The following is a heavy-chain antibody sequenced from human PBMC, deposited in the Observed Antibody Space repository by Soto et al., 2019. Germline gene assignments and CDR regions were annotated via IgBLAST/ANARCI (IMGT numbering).Heavy chain of an antibody. D-gene: IGHD3-3*01. Sequence: GGSLRLSCAASGFTFSSYSMNWVRQAPGEGLEWVSYISSSSSTIYYADSVKGRFTISRDNAKNSLYLQMNSLRDEDTAVYYCASLRFLESSLWFGRGMDVWGQWTTVTVSS. V-gene: IGHV3-48*02. CDR3: ASLRFLESSLWFGRGMDV. CDR1: GFTFSSYS. CDR2: ISSSSSTI. J-gene: IGHJ6*02.